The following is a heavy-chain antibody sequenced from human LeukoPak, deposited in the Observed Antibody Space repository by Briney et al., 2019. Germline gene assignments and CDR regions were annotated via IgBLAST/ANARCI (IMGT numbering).Heavy chain of an antibody. D-gene: IGHD3-22*01. CDR3: ASSRGPLVIYYYYYYMDV. V-gene: IGHV1-69*13. CDR1: GGTFSSYA. CDR2: IIPIFGTA. J-gene: IGHJ6*03. Sequence: SVKVSCKASGGTFSSYAISWVRQAPGRGLEWMGGIIPIFGTANYAQKFQGRVTITADESTSTAYMELSSLRSEATAVYYCASSRGPLVIYYYYYYMDVWGKGTTVTVSS.